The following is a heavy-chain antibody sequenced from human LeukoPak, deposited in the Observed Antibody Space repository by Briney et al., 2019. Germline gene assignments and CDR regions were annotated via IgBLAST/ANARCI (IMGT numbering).Heavy chain of an antibody. D-gene: IGHD1-1*01. V-gene: IGHV3-23*01. CDR2: IRSSGDTT. CDR3: AKGQELDDGVFDS. CDR1: GFTFSSLA. J-gene: IGHJ4*02. Sequence: PGGSLRLSCTASGFTFSSLAMTWVRQAPGKGLEWVSTIRSSGDTTYNADSVKGRFTISRDNSKNTLYLELNSLRVEDTATFYCAKGQELDDGVFDSWGQGTMVTVSS.